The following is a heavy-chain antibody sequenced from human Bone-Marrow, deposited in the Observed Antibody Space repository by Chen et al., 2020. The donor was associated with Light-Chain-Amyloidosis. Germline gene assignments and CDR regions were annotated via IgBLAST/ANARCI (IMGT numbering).Heavy chain of an antibody. CDR1: GGTLSSYA. V-gene: IGHV1-69*01. CDR2: IIPIFGTA. J-gene: IGHJ5*02. D-gene: IGHD6-6*01. Sequence: QVQLVQSGAEVKTPWSSVKVSCKASGGTLSSYAISWVRQAPGQGLEWMGGIIPIFGTANDAQKFQGRVTITADESTSTAYMELSSLRSEDTAVYYCARDVQLEGTGWFDPWGQGTLVTVSS. CDR3: ARDVQLEGTGWFDP.